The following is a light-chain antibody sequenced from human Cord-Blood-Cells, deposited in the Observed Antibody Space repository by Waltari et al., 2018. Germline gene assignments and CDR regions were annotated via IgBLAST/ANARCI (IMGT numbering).Light chain of an antibody. CDR3: QQYNSYSQYT. CDR2: DAS. CDR1: QSISSW. J-gene: IGKJ2*01. Sequence: DIQMTQSPSTLSASVGDRVTITCRASQSISSWLAWYQQKPGKAPKILIYDASSLESGVPSRFSGSGSGTEFTLTISSLQPDDVATYDCQQYNSYSQYTFGQGTKLEIK. V-gene: IGKV1-5*01.